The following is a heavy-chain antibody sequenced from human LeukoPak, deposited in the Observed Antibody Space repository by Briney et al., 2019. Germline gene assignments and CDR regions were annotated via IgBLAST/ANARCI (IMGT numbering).Heavy chain of an antibody. CDR1: GFSFSTYV. V-gene: IGHV3-23*01. D-gene: IGHD3-16*01. J-gene: IGHJ3*02. CDR3: AKELFVGNTGDTFDI. Sequence: GGSLRLSCAASGFSFSTYVMTWVRQAPGKGLEGVSTISAAGDSTYYSDSVKVRFTVSRDNSKSALFLQMNSLRAEDTAVYYCAKELFVGNTGDTFDIWGQGTMVTVFS. CDR2: ISAAGDST.